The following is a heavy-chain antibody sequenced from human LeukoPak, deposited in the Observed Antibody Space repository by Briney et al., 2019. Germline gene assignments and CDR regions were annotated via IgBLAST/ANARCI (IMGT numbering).Heavy chain of an antibody. CDR3: ARDLAGRLVATMVPGIDY. V-gene: IGHV3-7*01. CDR1: GFTFSRYW. Sequence: GGSLRLSCEASGFTFSRYWMSWVRQTPGKGLEWVANIKQDGSEKYYVDSVKGRFTISRDNAKNSLYLQMNSLRAEDTAVYYCARDLAGRLVATMVPGIDYWGQGTLVTVSS. CDR2: IKQDGSEK. J-gene: IGHJ4*02. D-gene: IGHD5-12*01.